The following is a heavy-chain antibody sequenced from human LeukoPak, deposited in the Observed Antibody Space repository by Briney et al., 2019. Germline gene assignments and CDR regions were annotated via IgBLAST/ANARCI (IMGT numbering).Heavy chain of an antibody. J-gene: IGHJ4*02. Sequence: GSLRLSCAASGFTFSNAWMSWVRQAPGKGLEWVGRIKSKTDGGTTDYAAPVKGRFTISRDDSKDTLYLQMSSLKTEDTAVYYCTTDHDGDYVFDYWGQGTLVTVSS. V-gene: IGHV3-15*01. CDR1: GFTFSNAW. CDR3: TTDHDGDYVFDY. CDR2: IKSKTDGGTT. D-gene: IGHD4-17*01.